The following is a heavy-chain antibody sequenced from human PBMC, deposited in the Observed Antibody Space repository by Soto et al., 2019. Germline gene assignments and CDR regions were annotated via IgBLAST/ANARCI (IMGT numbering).Heavy chain of an antibody. Sequence: QVQLVESGGGVVQPGGSLRLSCATSRFSFSTYAMHWVRQAPGKGLEWVAVISYDGRNQHYADAVKGRFTISRDNSKNTLYLQVNSLKTEDTAVYYCAKGGGDGYYDSSGYSFDSWGQGTLVTVSS. CDR3: AKGGGDGYYDSSGYSFDS. CDR2: ISYDGRNQ. D-gene: IGHD3-22*01. J-gene: IGHJ4*02. CDR1: RFSFSTYA. V-gene: IGHV3-30*18.